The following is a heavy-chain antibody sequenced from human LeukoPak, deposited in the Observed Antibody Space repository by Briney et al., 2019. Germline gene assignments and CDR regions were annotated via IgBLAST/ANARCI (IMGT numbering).Heavy chain of an antibody. CDR3: VRSGSYYQGIDY. J-gene: IGHJ4*02. Sequence: ASVKVSCKASGYTFTSYDINWVRQATGQGLEWMGWMNPNSGNTGYAQKFQGRVTITRSTSISTAYMELSSLRSEDTAVYYCVRSGSYYQGIDYWGQGTLVTVSS. CDR1: GYTFTSYD. D-gene: IGHD3-10*01. V-gene: IGHV1-8*03. CDR2: MNPNSGNT.